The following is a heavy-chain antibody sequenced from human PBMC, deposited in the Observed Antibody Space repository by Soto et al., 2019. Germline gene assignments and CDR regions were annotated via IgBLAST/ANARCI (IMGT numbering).Heavy chain of an antibody. D-gene: IGHD3-22*01. Sequence: PGGSLRLSCAASGFTVTTVYMTWFRQAPGKGLEWVGRIKSNAHRGTTDYAAPVQGRFTISRDDSENILDRQMNSLRTADTAVYYCSMGYYDSGGNYHGDDAFDTWGQGTSVTVSS. CDR3: SMGYYDSGGNYHGDDAFDT. J-gene: IGHJ3*02. CDR2: IKSNAHRGTT. CDR1: GFTVTTVY. V-gene: IGHV3-15*01.